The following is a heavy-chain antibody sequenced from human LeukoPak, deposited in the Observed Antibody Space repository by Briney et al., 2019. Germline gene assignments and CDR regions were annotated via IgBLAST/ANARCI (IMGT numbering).Heavy chain of an antibody. CDR2: ISYDGSNK. CDR1: GFTFSSYG. J-gene: IGHJ4*02. Sequence: GGSLRLSCAASGFTFSSYGMHWVRKAPGKGLEWVAVISYDGSNKYYADSVKGRFTISRDNAKNSLYLQMNSLRAEDTAVYYCAGFGGVLWGQGTLVTVSS. V-gene: IGHV3-30*03. D-gene: IGHD3-16*01. CDR3: AGFGGVL.